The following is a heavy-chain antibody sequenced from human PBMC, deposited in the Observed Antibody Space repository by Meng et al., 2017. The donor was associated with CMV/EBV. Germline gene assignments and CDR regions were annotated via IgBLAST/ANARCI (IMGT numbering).Heavy chain of an antibody. Sequence: GGSLRLSCAVSGFTLNNHAMHWVRQAPGKGLEWVAVISYDGTDKYYGYSVKGRFTISRDNSKNTLYLQMNSLRAEDTAVYYCARDHGYCGSTSCYRNLDCWGQGTLVTVSS. CDR2: ISYDGTDK. D-gene: IGHD2-2*02. CDR1: GFTLNNHA. V-gene: IGHV3-30*04. CDR3: ARDHGYCGSTSCYRNLDC. J-gene: IGHJ4*02.